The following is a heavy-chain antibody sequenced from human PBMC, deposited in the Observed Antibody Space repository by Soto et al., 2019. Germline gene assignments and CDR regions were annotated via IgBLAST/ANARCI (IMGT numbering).Heavy chain of an antibody. D-gene: IGHD3-10*01. V-gene: IGHV4-61*01. CDR1: GGSVSSGSYY. CDR3: ARDTICGSGSYSSLS. J-gene: IGHJ4*02. CDR2: IYYSGST. Sequence: QVQLQESGPGLVKPSETLSLTCTVSGGSVSSGSYYWSWIRQPPGKGLEWIGYIYYSGSTNYNPSLKSRVTISVDTSKNQFSLKLSSMTAADTAVYYCARDTICGSGSYSSLSWGQGTLVTVSS.